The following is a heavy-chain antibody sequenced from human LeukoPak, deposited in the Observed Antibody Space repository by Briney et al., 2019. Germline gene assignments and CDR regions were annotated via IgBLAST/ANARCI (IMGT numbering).Heavy chain of an antibody. CDR2: ISAYNGNT. Sequence: GASVKVSCKASGYTFTSYGISWVRQAPGQGLEWMGWISAYNGNTNYAQKLQGRVTMTTDTSTSTAYMELRSLRSDDTAVYYCARVDTMVRGVKPVYYYGMDVWGQGTTVTVSS. V-gene: IGHV1-18*01. CDR1: GYTFTSYG. CDR3: ARVDTMVRGVKPVYYYGMDV. J-gene: IGHJ6*02. D-gene: IGHD3-10*01.